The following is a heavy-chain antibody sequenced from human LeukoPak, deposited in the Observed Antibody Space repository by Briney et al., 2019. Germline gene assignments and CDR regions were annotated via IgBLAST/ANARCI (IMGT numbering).Heavy chain of an antibody. Sequence: SETLSLTCTVSGDSISSYYWSWIRQPPGKGLEWIGYISYSGSTNYNPSLESRVTTSGDTSKNQFTLKLSSVTAADTAFYYCARQSRGTTARLFDYWGQGTLVTVSS. V-gene: IGHV4-59*08. J-gene: IGHJ4*02. CDR3: ARQSRGTTARLFDY. CDR2: ISYSGST. CDR1: GDSISSYY. D-gene: IGHD1-1*01.